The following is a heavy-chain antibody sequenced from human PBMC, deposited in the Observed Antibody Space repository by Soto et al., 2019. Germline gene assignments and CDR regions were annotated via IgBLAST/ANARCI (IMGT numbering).Heavy chain of an antibody. CDR1: GFTFTTAW. CDR3: TTVLTYYYDSIQARGGDDY. Sequence: TGGSLRLSCAASGFTFTTAWINWVRQAPGKGLEWVGRIKSKTDGGTTDYAAPVKGRFTISRDDSKNTLYLQMNSLKTEDTAVYYCTTVLTYYYDSIQARGGDDYWGQGTLVTVSS. D-gene: IGHD3-22*01. V-gene: IGHV3-15*07. CDR2: IKSKTDGGTT. J-gene: IGHJ4*02.